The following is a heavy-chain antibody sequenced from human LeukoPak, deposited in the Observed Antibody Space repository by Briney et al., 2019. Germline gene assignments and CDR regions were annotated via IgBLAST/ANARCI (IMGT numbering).Heavy chain of an antibody. J-gene: IGHJ4*02. CDR3: ARGLLDSY. D-gene: IGHD3-16*01. CDR2: INHSGNT. CDR1: GGSFSGYY. Sequence: SETLSLTCAVYGGSFSGYYWTWIRQPPGKGLEWIGEINHSGNTNYNPSLKSRVTTSVDTSKNQFSLNLSSVTAADTAVYYCARGLLDSYWGQGTLVTVSS. V-gene: IGHV4-34*01.